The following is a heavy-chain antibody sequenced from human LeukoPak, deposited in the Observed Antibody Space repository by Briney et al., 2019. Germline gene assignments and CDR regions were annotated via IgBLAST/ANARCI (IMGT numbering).Heavy chain of an antibody. CDR2: ISTNGGRT. CDR1: GYTFNSYA. J-gene: IGHJ3*02. V-gene: IGHV3-64*01. D-gene: IGHD3-16*01. Sequence: PGGSLRLSCAASGYTFNSYAVHWVRQAPGKGLEYVSTISTNGGRTYYANSVKGRFTISRDNSKNTVYLQMGSLRAEDMAVYYCARERRGDDAFDIWGQGTMVTVSS. CDR3: ARERRGDDAFDI.